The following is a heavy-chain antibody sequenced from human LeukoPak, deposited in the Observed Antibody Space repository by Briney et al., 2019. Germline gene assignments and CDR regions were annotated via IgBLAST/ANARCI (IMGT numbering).Heavy chain of an antibody. CDR1: GFTFSSYA. CDR3: ASTYYYDSSGYPARYFDY. J-gene: IGHJ4*02. CDR2: ISGSGGST. V-gene: IGHV3-23*01. Sequence: PGGSLRLSCAASGFTFSSYAMSWVRQAPGKGLEWVSAISGSGGSTYYADSVKGRFTISRDNSKNTLYLQMNSLRAEDTAVYYCASTYYYDSSGYPARYFDYWGQGTLVTVSS. D-gene: IGHD3-22*01.